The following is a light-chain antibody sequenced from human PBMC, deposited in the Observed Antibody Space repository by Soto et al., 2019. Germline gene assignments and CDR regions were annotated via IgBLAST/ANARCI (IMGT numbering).Light chain of an antibody. CDR3: CSYAGGSSTYV. Sequence: QSVLTQPRSVSGSPGQSVTISCTGTSIDVTGYNYVSWYQHHPDKAPKLIIYNVNQRPSGVPDRFSGSRSGNTASLTISGLQAEDGADYYCCSYAGGSSTYVFGTGTKVTVL. CDR1: SIDVTGYNY. V-gene: IGLV2-11*01. CDR2: NVN. J-gene: IGLJ1*01.